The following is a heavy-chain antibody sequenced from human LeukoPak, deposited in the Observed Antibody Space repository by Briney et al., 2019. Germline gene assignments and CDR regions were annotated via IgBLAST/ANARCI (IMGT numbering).Heavy chain of an antibody. J-gene: IGHJ4*02. CDR2: INPSGGST. D-gene: IGHD6-19*01. CDR3: ARDNELAVAGTPAY. Sequence: IINPSGGSTSYAQKFQGRVTMTRDTSTSTVYMELSSLRSEDTAVYYCARDNELAVAGTPAYWGQGTLVTVSS. V-gene: IGHV1-46*01.